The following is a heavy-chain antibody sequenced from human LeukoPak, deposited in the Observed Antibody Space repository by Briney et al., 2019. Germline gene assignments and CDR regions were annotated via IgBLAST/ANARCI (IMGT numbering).Heavy chain of an antibody. J-gene: IGHJ6*02. CDR3: AKSVAIYFYYGLDV. V-gene: IGHV3-23*01. Sequence: GGSLRLSCAASGFTFSSYAMSWVRQTPGKGLEWVSAISGSGGSTYYADSVKGRFTISRDNSKNTLFLQMDSLRAEDTALYYCAKSVAIYFYYGLDVWGQGTTVTVSS. CDR2: ISGSGGST. D-gene: IGHD3-3*01. CDR1: GFTFSSYA.